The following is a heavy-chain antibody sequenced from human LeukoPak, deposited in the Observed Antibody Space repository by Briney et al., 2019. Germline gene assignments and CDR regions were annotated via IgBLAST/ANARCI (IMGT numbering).Heavy chain of an antibody. CDR3: ARQIVGATWYFDY. CDR2: IYYSGST. J-gene: IGHJ4*02. CDR1: GGSISSYY. D-gene: IGHD1-26*01. V-gene: IGHV4-39*01. Sequence: SETLSLTYTVSGGSISSYYWSWIRQPPGKGLEWIGSIYYSGSTYYNPSLKSRVTISVDTSKNQFSLKLSSVTAADTAVYYCARQIVGATWYFDYWGQGTLVTVSS.